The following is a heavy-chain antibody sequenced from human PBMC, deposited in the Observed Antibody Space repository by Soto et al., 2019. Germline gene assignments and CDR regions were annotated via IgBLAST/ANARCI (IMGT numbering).Heavy chain of an antibody. CDR1: GYTFTGYY. Sequence: QVQLVQSGAEVKKPGASVKVSCKASGYTFTGYYMHWVRQAPGQGLEWKGWINPNSGGTNYAQNFQGWVTMTRDTSINTAYMELTRLRSDDTAVYYCATEGRGGCGGDCYLDYWGQGTLVTVSS. D-gene: IGHD2-21*02. CDR3: ATEGRGGCGGDCYLDY. CDR2: INPNSGGT. J-gene: IGHJ4*02. V-gene: IGHV1-2*04.